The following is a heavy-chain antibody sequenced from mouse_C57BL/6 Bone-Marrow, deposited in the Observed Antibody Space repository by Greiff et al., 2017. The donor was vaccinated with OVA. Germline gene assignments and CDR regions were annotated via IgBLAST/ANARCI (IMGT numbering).Heavy chain of an antibody. CDR2: IYPGSGNT. V-gene: IGHV1-66*01. CDR1: GYSFTSYY. D-gene: IGHD1-1*01. CDR3: ARGITTVVAN. J-gene: IGHJ2*01. Sequence: QVQLQQSGPELVKPGASVKISCKASGYSFTSYYIHWVKQRPGQGLEWIGWIYPGSGNTKYNEKFKGKATLTADTSSSTAYMQLSSLTSEDSAVYYCARGITTVVANWGQGTTLTVSS.